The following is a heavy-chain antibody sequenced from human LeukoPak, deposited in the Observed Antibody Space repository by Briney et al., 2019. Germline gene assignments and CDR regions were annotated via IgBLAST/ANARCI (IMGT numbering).Heavy chain of an antibody. V-gene: IGHV1-2*02. CDR1: GYTFTCYY. J-gene: IGHJ4*02. CDR3: ARDPLAGRIGYSSGWYVFNYFDY. D-gene: IGHD6-19*01. CDR2: INPNSGGT. Sequence: ASVKVSCKASGYTFTCYYMHWVRQAPGQGLEWMGWINPNSGGTNYAQKSQGRVTMTRDTSISTAYMELSRLRSDDTAVYYCARDPLAGRIGYSSGWYVFNYFDYWGQGTLVTVSS.